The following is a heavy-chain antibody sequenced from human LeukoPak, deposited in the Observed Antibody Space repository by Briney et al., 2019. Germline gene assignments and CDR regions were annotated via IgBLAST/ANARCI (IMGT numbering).Heavy chain of an antibody. CDR2: ISNSGTAI. CDR3: ARAGYSMDTEYFQH. V-gene: IGHV3-48*04. CDR1: GFTFSSYW. J-gene: IGHJ1*01. D-gene: IGHD5-18*01. Sequence: PGGSLRLSCAASGFTFSSYWMHWVRQAPGKGLEWVSYISNSGTAIYYADSVKGRFTISRDNAKSSLYLQMNSLRAEDTAVYYCARAGYSMDTEYFQHWGQGTLVTVSS.